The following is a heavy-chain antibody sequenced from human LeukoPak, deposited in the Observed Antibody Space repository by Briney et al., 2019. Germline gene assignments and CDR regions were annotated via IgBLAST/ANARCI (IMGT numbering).Heavy chain of an antibody. CDR3: ARVKPYSGSYYAGGYFDY. CDR1: GFSFSSYA. CDR2: ISGLGDRT. Sequence: QPGGSLRLSCAASGFSFSSYAMTWARQIQGEGLEWVSSISGLGDRTYYADSVKGRFTISRDNSKNTLYLQMNSLRAEDTAVYYCARVKPYSGSYYAGGYFDYWGQGTLVTVSS. D-gene: IGHD1-26*01. J-gene: IGHJ4*02. V-gene: IGHV3-23*01.